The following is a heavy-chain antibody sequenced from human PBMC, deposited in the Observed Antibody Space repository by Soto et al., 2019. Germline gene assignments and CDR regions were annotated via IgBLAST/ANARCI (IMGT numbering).Heavy chain of an antibody. D-gene: IGHD3-10*01. Sequence: PSETLSLTCTVSGGSISSYYWSWIRQPPGKGLEWIGYIYYSGSTNYNPSLKSRVTILVDTSRNQFSLKLSSVTAADTAVYYCARGGFYYGSGSYNSYYMDVWGKGTTVTVSS. V-gene: IGHV4-59*01. CDR2: IYYSGST. CDR3: ARGGFYYGSGSYNSYYMDV. J-gene: IGHJ6*03. CDR1: GGSISSYY.